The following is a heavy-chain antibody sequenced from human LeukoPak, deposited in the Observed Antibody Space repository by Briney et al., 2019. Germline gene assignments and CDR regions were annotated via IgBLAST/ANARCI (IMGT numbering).Heavy chain of an antibody. CDR3: AKAEALASAFDY. CDR1: GSSFRSYW. J-gene: IGHJ4*02. V-gene: IGHV5-51*01. CDR2: IYPGDSDT. Sequence: GESLKISCKGSGSSFRSYWIGWVRQMPGKDLEWMGIIYPGDSDTRYSPSFQGHVTISADKSISTAYLQWRSLKASDTAMYYCAKAEALASAFDYWGQGTQVTVSS. D-gene: IGHD6-13*01.